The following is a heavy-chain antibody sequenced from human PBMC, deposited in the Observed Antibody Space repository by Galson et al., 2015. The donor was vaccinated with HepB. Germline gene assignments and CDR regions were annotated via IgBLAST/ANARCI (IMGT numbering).Heavy chain of an antibody. CDR1: GFTFSSYS. CDR3: ARDLIKGILTGYYPPYYMDV. Sequence: SLRLSCAASGFTFSSYSMNWVRQAPGKGLEWVSSISSSSSYIYYADSVKGRFTISRDNAKNSLYLQMSSLRAEDTAVYYCARDLIKGILTGYYPPYYMDVWGKGTTVTVSS. J-gene: IGHJ6*03. V-gene: IGHV3-21*01. D-gene: IGHD3-9*01. CDR2: ISSSSSYI.